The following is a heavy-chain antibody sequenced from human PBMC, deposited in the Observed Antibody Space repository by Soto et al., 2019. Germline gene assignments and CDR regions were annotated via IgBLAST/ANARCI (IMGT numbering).Heavy chain of an antibody. CDR2: LSGSGSLS. D-gene: IGHD2-15*01. V-gene: IGHV3-23*01. J-gene: IGHJ4*02. CDR1: GFTFNTFA. CDR3: ARDRGGALDS. Sequence: EVLLLESGGGLVQPGGSLRLPCVVSGFTFNTFAMTWVRQAPGKGLEWVSALSGSGSLSYYADSVKGRFTISRDNSKNTLYLQMNNLRVDETAVYFCARDRGGALDSWGQGTLVTVSS.